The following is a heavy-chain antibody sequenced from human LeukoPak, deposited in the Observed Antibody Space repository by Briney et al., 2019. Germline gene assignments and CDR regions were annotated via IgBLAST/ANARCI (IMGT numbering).Heavy chain of an antibody. Sequence: SETLSLTCTVSGGSISTSNYYWGWIRQPPGKGLEWIGNIFYSGSTYYGPSLKSRLTISLDTSRNQFSLKLSSVTAADTAVYYCARSYSSSWDIDYWGQGTLVTVSS. V-gene: IGHV4-39*07. D-gene: IGHD6-13*01. CDR1: GGSISTSNYY. CDR3: ARSYSSSWDIDY. CDR2: IFYSGST. J-gene: IGHJ4*02.